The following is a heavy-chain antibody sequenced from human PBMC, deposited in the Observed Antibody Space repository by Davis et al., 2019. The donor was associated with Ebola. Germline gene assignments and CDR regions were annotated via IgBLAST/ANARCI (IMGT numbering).Heavy chain of an antibody. CDR2: ISSSSSYT. CDR3: ARGLYDSSGFEYFQH. J-gene: IGHJ1*01. V-gene: IGHV3-11*06. CDR1: GFTFSDYY. D-gene: IGHD3-22*01. Sequence: GESLKISCAASGFTFSDYYMSWIRQAPGKGLEWVSYISSSSSYTNYADSVKGRFTISRDNAKNTLYLQMNSLRAEDTAVYYCARGLYDSSGFEYFQHWGQGTLVTVSS.